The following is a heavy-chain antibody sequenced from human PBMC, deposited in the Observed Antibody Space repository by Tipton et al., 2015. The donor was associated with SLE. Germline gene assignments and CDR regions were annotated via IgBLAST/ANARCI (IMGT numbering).Heavy chain of an antibody. Sequence: TLSLTCTVSGGSISRSNSYWGWIRQPPGKGLEWIGSVFNDGNTYDNPSLKSRVTISVDTPKNHFSLKVNSVTAADTAVYYCARGPHYYDSAGLLYWGQGTLVTVSS. J-gene: IGHJ4*02. CDR2: VFNDGNT. CDR1: GGSISRSNSY. CDR3: ARGPHYYDSAGLLY. D-gene: IGHD3-22*01. V-gene: IGHV4-39*02.